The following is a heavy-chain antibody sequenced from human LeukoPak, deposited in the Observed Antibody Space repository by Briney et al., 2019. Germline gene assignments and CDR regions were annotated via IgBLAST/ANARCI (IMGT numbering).Heavy chain of an antibody. CDR1: GGSISSGGYY. D-gene: IGHD4-23*01. CDR2: IYYSGST. J-gene: IGHJ6*02. Sequence: SETLSLTCTVSGGSISSGGYYWSWIRQHPGKGLEWIGYIYYSGSTYYNPSLKSRVTISVDTSKNQFSLKLSSVTAADTAVYYCARETTVAVNYGTDVWGQGTTVTVSS. CDR3: ARETTVAVNYGTDV. V-gene: IGHV4-31*03.